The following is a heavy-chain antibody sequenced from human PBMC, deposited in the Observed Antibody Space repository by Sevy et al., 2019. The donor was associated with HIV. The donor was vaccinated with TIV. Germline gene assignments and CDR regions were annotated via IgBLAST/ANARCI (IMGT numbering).Heavy chain of an antibody. V-gene: IGHV3-7*01. CDR1: GFTFSNYC. CDR3: ARPYRTDPFYYSGSSGYYYPSYFDS. J-gene: IGHJ4*02. D-gene: IGHD3-22*01. Sequence: GGSLRLSCVASGFTFSNYCMGWVRQAPGKGLEWVANIKQDGSEMYYVDSVKGRFTISRDNAKNSLYLQMNSLRVEDTAVYYCARPYRTDPFYYSGSSGYYYPSYFDSWGQGTLVTVSS. CDR2: IKQDGSEM.